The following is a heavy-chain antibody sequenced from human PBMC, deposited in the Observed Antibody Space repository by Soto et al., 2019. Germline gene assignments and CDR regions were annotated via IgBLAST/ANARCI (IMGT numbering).Heavy chain of an antibody. V-gene: IGHV4-34*01. CDR1: GGSFSGYY. CDR2: INHSGST. Sequence: PSETLSLTCAVYGGSFSGYYWSWIRQPPGKGLEWIGEINHSGSTNYNPPLKSRVTISVDTSKNQFSLKLSSVTAADTAVYYCARLGKQQLVRGGSWFDPWGQGTLVTVSS. J-gene: IGHJ5*02. CDR3: ARLGKQQLVRGGSWFDP. D-gene: IGHD6-13*01.